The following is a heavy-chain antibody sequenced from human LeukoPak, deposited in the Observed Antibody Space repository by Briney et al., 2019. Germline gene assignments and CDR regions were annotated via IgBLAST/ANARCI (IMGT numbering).Heavy chain of an antibody. CDR3: ASLSVAVAGSLDY. CDR1: GDSISGFY. CDR2: IYYSGST. J-gene: IGHJ4*02. V-gene: IGHV4-59*01. D-gene: IGHD6-19*01. Sequence: PSETLSLTCTVSGDSISGFYWSWIRQPPGKGLEWIGYIYYSGSTNYNPSLKSRVTISVDTSKNQFSLKLSSVTAADTAVYYCASLSVAVAGSLDYWGQGTLVTVSS.